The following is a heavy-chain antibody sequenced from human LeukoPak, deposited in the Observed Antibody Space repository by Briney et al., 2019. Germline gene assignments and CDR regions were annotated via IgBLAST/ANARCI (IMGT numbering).Heavy chain of an antibody. D-gene: IGHD2-15*01. CDR2: INPSGGST. J-gene: IGHJ5*02. CDR3: ARERRRVVVVAASRRWFDP. Sequence: SVKVSCKASGYTFTGYYMHWVRQAPGQGLEWMGIINPSGGSTSYAQKFQGRVTMTRDTSTSTVYMELSSLRSEDTAVYYCARERRRVVVVAASRRWFDPWGQGTLVTVSS. V-gene: IGHV1-46*01. CDR1: GYTFTGYY.